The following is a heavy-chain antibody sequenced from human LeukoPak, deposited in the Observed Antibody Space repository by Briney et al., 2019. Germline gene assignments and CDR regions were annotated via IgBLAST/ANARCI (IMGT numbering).Heavy chain of an antibody. D-gene: IGHD2-15*01. CDR1: GFTFSSYS. J-gene: IGHJ4*02. CDR3: YVVTMT. Sequence: GGSLRLSCAASGFTFSSYSMSWVRQAPGKGLEWVANIKQDGSEKYYADSVKGRFTISRDNSKNTLYLQMNSLRAEDTAVYYCYVVTMTWGQGTLVTVSS. CDR2: IKQDGSEK. V-gene: IGHV3-7*01.